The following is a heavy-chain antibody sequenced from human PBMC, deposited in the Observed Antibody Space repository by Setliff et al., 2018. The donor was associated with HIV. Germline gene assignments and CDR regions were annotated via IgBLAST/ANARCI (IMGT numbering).Heavy chain of an antibody. J-gene: IGHJ5*01. V-gene: IGHV3-30*02. D-gene: IGHD3-10*01. CDR2: MRYDGSNK. CDR3: AFFPPATGWFDF. Sequence: PGGSLRLSCAASGFTFSDYDIHWVRQAPGKGLEWVAFMRYDGSNKDYADSVKGRFTISRDNSKNTLFLQMNNLRPEDTAIYYCAFFPPATGWFDFWGQGIPVTVSS. CDR1: GFTFSDYD.